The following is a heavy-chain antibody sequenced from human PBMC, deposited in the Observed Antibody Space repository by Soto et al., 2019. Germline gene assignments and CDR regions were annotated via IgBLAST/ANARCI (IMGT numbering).Heavy chain of an antibody. CDR3: ARVTGVWSGNDP. Sequence: EVQLVESGGGLVQPGGSLRLSCAASGFTFSSYSMNWVRQAPGKGLEWVSYISSSSTTIYYADSVKGRFTISRDNAKNSGYLQMNSLRDEDTAVYYCARVTGVWSGNDPWGQGTLVTVSS. CDR1: GFTFSSYS. D-gene: IGHD3-3*01. CDR2: ISSSSTTI. V-gene: IGHV3-48*02. J-gene: IGHJ5*02.